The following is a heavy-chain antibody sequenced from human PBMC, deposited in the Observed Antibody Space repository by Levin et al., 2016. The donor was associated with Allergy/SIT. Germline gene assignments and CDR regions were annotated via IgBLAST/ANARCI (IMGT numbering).Heavy chain of an antibody. CDR2: IYYSGST. J-gene: IGHJ4*02. D-gene: IGHD4-17*01. CDR3: ARDQYGDFDY. Sequence: WIRQPPGKGLEWIGYIYYSGSTNYNPSLKSRVTISVDTSKNQFSLKLSSVTAADTAVYYCARDQYGDFDYWGQGTLVTVSS. V-gene: IGHV4-59*01.